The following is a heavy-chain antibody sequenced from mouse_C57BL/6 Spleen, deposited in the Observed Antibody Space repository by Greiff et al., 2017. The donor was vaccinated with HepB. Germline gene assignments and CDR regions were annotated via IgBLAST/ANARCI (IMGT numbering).Heavy chain of an antibody. CDR1: GYTFTTYP. CDR2: FHPYNDDT. J-gene: IGHJ1*03. D-gene: IGHD1-1*01. V-gene: IGHV1-47*01. Sequence: QVQLQQSGAELVKPGASVKMSCKASGYTFTTYPIEWMKQNHGKSLEWIGNFHPYNDDTKYNEKFKGKATLTVEKSSSTVYLELSRLTSDDSAVYYGARGLYYYGSSHWYFDVWGTGTTVTVSS. CDR3: ARGLYYYGSSHWYFDV.